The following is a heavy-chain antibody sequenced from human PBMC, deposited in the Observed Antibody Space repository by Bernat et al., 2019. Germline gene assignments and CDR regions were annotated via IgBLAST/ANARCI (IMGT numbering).Heavy chain of an antibody. D-gene: IGHD5/OR15-5a*01. CDR1: GFTFSTYA. Sequence: EVQLLESGGGLVQPGGSLRLSCAASGFTFSTYAMTWVRQAPEKGLEWVSIIGSGSDTYYPDSVRGRFTISRDNSKNTVYLQMNNLRVEDTATYYCARALGVVSPTATRWFDPWGQGILVTVSS. J-gene: IGHJ5*02. CDR2: IGSGSDT. CDR3: ARALGVVSPTATRWFDP. V-gene: IGHV3-23*01.